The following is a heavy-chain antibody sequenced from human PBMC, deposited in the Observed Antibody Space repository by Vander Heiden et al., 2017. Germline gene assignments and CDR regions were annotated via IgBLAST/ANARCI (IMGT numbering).Heavy chain of an antibody. CDR1: GFPLRSYA. CDR2: ISGGGGST. Sequence: EVQLSHSAGGPVQPWRSPTLPRAASGFPLRSYAMGWVRQAPGKGLEWVSAISGGGGSTYYADAVKGRFTISRDNSKKTLYLQMNSLRAEDTAVYYCAKDCDFWSGYSYFDYWGQGTLVTVSS. V-gene: IGHV3-23*01. D-gene: IGHD3-3*01. J-gene: IGHJ4*02. CDR3: AKDCDFWSGYSYFDY.